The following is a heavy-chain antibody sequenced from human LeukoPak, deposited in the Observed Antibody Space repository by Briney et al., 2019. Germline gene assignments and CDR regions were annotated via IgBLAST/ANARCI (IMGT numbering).Heavy chain of an antibody. Sequence: VASVKVSCKASGFTFTSSAVQWVRQARGQRLEWIGWIVVGSGNTNYAQKFQERVTITRDMSTSTAYMELSSLRSEDTAVYYCAAVGGDGYNSYYYYGMDVWGQGTTVTVSS. CDR3: AAVGGDGYNSYYYYGMDV. V-gene: IGHV1-58*01. D-gene: IGHD5-24*01. CDR1: GFTFTSSA. J-gene: IGHJ6*02. CDR2: IVVGSGNT.